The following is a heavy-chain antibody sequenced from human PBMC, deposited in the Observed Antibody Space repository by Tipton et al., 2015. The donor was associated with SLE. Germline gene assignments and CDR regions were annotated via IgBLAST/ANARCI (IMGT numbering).Heavy chain of an antibody. V-gene: IGHV4-39*07. Sequence: TLSLTCTVSGGPISSSGYYWGWIRRPPGKGLEWIGSTNYGSGSTHYNPSLMSRVTISVDTSKNQLSLKLRSVAAADTAVYYCARVGIQSGGWRPWDFWGQGTLVTVSS. CDR1: GGPISSSGYY. D-gene: IGHD6-25*01. CDR2: TNYGSGST. J-gene: IGHJ4*02. CDR3: ARVGIQSGGWRPWDF.